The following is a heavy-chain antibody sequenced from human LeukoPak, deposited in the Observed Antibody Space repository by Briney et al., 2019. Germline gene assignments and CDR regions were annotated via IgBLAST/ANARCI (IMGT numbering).Heavy chain of an antibody. D-gene: IGHD5-24*01. CDR2: LSGSGDST. J-gene: IGHJ3*02. CDR3: AKSNGYNFEAFDM. Sequence: GGSLRLSCAVSGFSFSSYGMSWVRQAPGKGLEWVSALSGSGDSTYYADSVKGRFTISRDNSRNTLYLQMNSLRADDTAVYYCAKSNGYNFEAFDMWGQGAMVTVSS. CDR1: GFSFSSYG. V-gene: IGHV3-23*01.